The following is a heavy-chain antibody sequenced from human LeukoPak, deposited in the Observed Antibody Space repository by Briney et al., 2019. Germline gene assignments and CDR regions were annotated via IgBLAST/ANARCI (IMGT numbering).Heavy chain of an antibody. D-gene: IGHD5-12*01. Sequence: GGSLRLSCAASGFTFSDYYMSWIRQAPGRGLEWLSYISPSGSTIYEADSMKGRFTISRDNARNSLFLQMNSLRAEDTAVYYCAKEKKRGYSGYDYWGQGTLVTVSS. V-gene: IGHV3-11*01. CDR2: ISPSGSTI. J-gene: IGHJ4*02. CDR1: GFTFSDYY. CDR3: AKEKKRGYSGYDY.